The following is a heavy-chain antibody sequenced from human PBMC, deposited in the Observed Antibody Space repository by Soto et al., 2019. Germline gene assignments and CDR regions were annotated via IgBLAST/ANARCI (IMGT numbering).Heavy chain of an antibody. CDR1: GGSFSGYY. V-gene: IGHV4-34*01. D-gene: IGHD3-9*01. CDR3: GRGTLAYDILTGYYSRNYYYYMDV. Sequence: SETLSLTCAVYGGSFSGYYWSWIRQPPGKGLEWIGEINHSGSTNYNPSLKSRVTISVDTSKNQFSLKLSSVTAADTAVYYCGRGTLAYDILTGYYSRNYYYYMDVWGKGTTVTVSS. J-gene: IGHJ6*03. CDR2: INHSGST.